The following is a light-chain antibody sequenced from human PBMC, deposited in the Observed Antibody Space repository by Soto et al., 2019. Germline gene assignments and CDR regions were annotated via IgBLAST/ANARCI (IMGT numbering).Light chain of an antibody. V-gene: IGKV1-5*03. CDR1: QTISSW. Sequence: DIQMTQSPSTLSGSVGDRVTIPCRASQTISSWLAWYQQKPGKAPKLLIYKASTLKSGVPSRFGGSGSGTEFTLTISSLQPDDFAIYYCQQYNTYPWTFGQGTKVDI. J-gene: IGKJ1*01. CDR2: KAS. CDR3: QQYNTYPWT.